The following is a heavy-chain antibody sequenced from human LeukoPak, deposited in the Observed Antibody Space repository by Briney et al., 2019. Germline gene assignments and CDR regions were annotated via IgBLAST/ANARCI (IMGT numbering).Heavy chain of an antibody. CDR2: INTDGTVT. D-gene: IGHD6-19*01. J-gene: IGHJ4*02. V-gene: IGHV3-74*01. CDR3: ATKQWLAPPPDS. CDR1: GFTFSKYW. Sequence: GGSLRLSCAASGFTFSKYWMLWVRQAPGKGLESVSRINTDGTVTNYADSVKGRFTVTKDNADNTMFLQMNSVRDEDTAVYYCATKQWLAPPPDSWGQGTPVTVSS.